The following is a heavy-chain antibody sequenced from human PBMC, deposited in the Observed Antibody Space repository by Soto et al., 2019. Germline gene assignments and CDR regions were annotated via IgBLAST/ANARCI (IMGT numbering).Heavy chain of an antibody. V-gene: IGHV5-51*01. Sequence: PGESLKISCKGSGYSFTSYWIGWVRQMPGKGLEWMGIIYPGDSDTRYSPSFQGQVTISADKSISTAYLQWSSLKASDTAMYYCARCLMVRGPTGYYFDYWGQGTLVTVSS. D-gene: IGHD3-10*01. J-gene: IGHJ4*02. CDR2: IYPGDSDT. CDR1: GYSFTSYW. CDR3: ARCLMVRGPTGYYFDY.